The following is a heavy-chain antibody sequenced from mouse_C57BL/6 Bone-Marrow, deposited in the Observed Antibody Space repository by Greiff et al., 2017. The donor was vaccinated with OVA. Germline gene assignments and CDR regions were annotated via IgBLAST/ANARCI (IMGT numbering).Heavy chain of an antibody. D-gene: IGHD2-13*01. J-gene: IGHJ4*01. CDR1: GYTFTSYW. CDR3: AIPVTKYYYAMDY. Sequence: VQLQQPGAELVKPGASVKVSCKASGYTFTSYWMHWVKQRPGQGLEWIGRIHPSDSDTNYNQKFKGKATLTVDKSSSTAYMPLSSLTSEDSAVYYCAIPVTKYYYAMDYWGQGTSVTVAS. CDR2: IHPSDSDT. V-gene: IGHV1-74*01.